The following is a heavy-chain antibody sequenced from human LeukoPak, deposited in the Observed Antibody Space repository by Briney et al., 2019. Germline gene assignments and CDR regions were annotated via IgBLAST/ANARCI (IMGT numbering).Heavy chain of an antibody. CDR2: ISYDGSNK. V-gene: IGHV3-30*18. D-gene: IGHD3-22*01. Sequence: GGSLRLSCAASGFTFSSYGMHWVRQAPGKGLEWVAVISYDGSNKYYADSVKGRFTISRDNSKNTLYLQMNSLRAEDTAVYYCAKDPGIDYYDSSGYYPYWGQGTLVTVSS. CDR3: AKDPGIDYYDSSGYYPY. CDR1: GFTFSSYG. J-gene: IGHJ4*02.